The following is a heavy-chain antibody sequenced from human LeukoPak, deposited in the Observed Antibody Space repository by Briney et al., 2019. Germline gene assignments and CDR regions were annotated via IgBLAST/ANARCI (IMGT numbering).Heavy chain of an antibody. CDR3: AKERIVATDLAYDAFDI. CDR2: ISGSGGST. Sequence: GGSLRLSCAASGFTFSSYAMSWVRQAPGKGLEWVSAISGSGGSTYYADSVKGRFTISRDNSKNTLYLQMNSLRAEDTAVYYCAKERIVATDLAYDAFDIWGQGTMVTVSS. D-gene: IGHD5-12*01. V-gene: IGHV3-23*01. J-gene: IGHJ3*02. CDR1: GFTFSSYA.